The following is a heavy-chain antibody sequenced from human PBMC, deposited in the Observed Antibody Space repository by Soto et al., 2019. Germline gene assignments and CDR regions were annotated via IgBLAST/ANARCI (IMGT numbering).Heavy chain of an antibody. V-gene: IGHV1-2*02. J-gene: IGHJ1*01. CDR1: GYTFTGYY. D-gene: IGHD3-10*01. Sequence: GASVKVSCKGTGYTFTGYYRHWVRQAPGQGLEWMGWINPNSGGTNYAQKFQRRVTMTRATSISTASMELSRLRSDDTAVYYCARGGFTSDYGSGIERHWGQGTRAT. CDR3: ARGGFTSDYGSGIERH. CDR2: INPNSGGT.